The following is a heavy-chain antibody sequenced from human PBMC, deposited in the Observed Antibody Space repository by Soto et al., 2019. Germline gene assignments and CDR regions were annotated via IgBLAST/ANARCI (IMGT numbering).Heavy chain of an antibody. V-gene: IGHV1-8*01. Sequence: ASVKVSCKASGYTFTSYDINWVRQATGQGLEWMGWMNPNSGNTGSAQKFQGRVTMTRNTSISTAYMELSSLRSEDTAVYYCAREPMVRAAHGFDIWGQGTMVTVSS. CDR1: GYTFTSYD. J-gene: IGHJ3*02. CDR3: AREPMVRAAHGFDI. CDR2: MNPNSGNT. D-gene: IGHD3-10*01.